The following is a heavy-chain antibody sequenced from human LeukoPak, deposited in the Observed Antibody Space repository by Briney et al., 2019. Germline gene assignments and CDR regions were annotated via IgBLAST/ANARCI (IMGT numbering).Heavy chain of an antibody. J-gene: IGHJ6*02. CDR1: GGSIISSDY. Sequence: ETLSLTCTVSGGSIISSDYHWGWVRQAPGKGLEWVANIKQDGSEKHYVDSVKGRFTISRDNAKNSLFLQLNSLRAEDTAVYYCGRSMDVWGQGTTVIVSS. CDR2: IKQDGSEK. CDR3: GRSMDV. V-gene: IGHV3-7*01.